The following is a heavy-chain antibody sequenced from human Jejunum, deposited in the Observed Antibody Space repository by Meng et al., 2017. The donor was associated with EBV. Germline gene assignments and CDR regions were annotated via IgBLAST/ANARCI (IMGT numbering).Heavy chain of an antibody. D-gene: IGHD2-8*01. V-gene: IGHV1-2*04. J-gene: IGHJ4*02. Sequence: QVQLVQSGAEVKKPGASVKVPCKASGYTFTGHYMHWVRQAPGQGLEWMGRINVKSGGPYYAQKFQGWVTMTRDTSTNTAYMELNSLKSDDTAVYYCVRGEYCSNSVCASYYFDSWGQGTLVTVST. CDR2: INVKSGGP. CDR1: GYTFTGHY. CDR3: VRGEYCSNSVCASYYFDS.